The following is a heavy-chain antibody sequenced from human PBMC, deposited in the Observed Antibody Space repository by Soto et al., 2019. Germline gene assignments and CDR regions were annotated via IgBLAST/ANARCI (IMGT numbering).Heavy chain of an antibody. V-gene: IGHV4-59*08. D-gene: IGHD1-26*01. CDR3: AGDIRSGSYRFDY. J-gene: IGHJ4*02. Sequence: SETLSLTCTVSDGSISSYYCIWLRQPPGKGLEWIGYIYDSGSVLFNPSLQSRVTISVDRPNNQFSLKLSSVTAADTAIYYCAGDIRSGSYRFDYWGQGALVTVSS. CDR2: IYDSGSV. CDR1: DGSISSYY.